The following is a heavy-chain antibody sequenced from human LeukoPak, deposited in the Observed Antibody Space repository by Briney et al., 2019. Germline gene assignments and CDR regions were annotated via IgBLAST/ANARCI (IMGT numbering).Heavy chain of an antibody. V-gene: IGHV1-69*13. J-gene: IGHJ4*02. Sequence: SVKVSCTASGGTFSSYAISWVRQAPGQGLGWMGGIIPIFGTANYAQKFQGRVTITADESTSTAYMELSSLRSEDTAVYYCARSTPQDSSWYPSFDYWGQGTLVTVSS. CDR1: GGTFSSYA. CDR2: IIPIFGTA. D-gene: IGHD6-13*01. CDR3: ARSTPQDSSWYPSFDY.